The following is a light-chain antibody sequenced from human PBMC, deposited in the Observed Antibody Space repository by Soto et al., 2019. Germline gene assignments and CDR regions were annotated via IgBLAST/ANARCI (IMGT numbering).Light chain of an antibody. CDR2: SAS. V-gene: IGKV1-5*03. CDR1: QSISTW. J-gene: IGKJ1*01. CDR3: HQYNPYFAGT. Sequence: DIQMTQSPSTLSASIGDRVTITCRASQSISTWLAWYQHIPGKAPNLLIYSASTLETGVPSRFSGSGSGTEFTLTISSLQPDDFATYYCHQYNPYFAGTFGQGTKVDIK.